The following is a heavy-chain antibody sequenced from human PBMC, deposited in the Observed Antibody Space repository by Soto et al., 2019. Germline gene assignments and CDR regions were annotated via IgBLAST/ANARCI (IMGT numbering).Heavy chain of an antibody. Sequence: ASVKVSCKASGYTFTSYGISWVRQAPGQGLEWMGWISAYNGNTNYAQKLQGRVTMTTDTSTSTAYMELRSLRSDDTAVYYCARDYDYIWGSYRYRLHVFDYWGQGTLVTVSS. V-gene: IGHV1-18*01. CDR1: GYTFTSYG. CDR2: ISAYNGNT. CDR3: ARDYDYIWGSYRYRLHVFDY. J-gene: IGHJ4*02. D-gene: IGHD3-16*02.